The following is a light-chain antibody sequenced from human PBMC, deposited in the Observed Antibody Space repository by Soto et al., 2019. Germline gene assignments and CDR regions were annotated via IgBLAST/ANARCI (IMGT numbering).Light chain of an antibody. CDR3: QQSYSTHTWT. CDR1: QSISRY. V-gene: IGKV1-39*01. J-gene: IGKJ1*01. Sequence: DIQMTQSPSSLSASVGDRVTITCRASQSISRYLNWYQQKPGKAPKLLIYAASSLQSGVPSRFSGSGSGTDFTLTISSLQPEDFATYYCQQSYSTHTWTFGQGTKVDIK. CDR2: AAS.